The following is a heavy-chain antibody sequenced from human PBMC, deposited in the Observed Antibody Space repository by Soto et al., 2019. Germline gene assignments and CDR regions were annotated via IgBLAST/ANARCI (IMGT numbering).Heavy chain of an antibody. J-gene: IGHJ4*02. D-gene: IGHD3-22*01. Sequence: SETLSLNCTVSGGSISSYYWSWIRQPPGKGLERIGYIYYRGSTNYNPSHKSRITISVDTSKNQFSLKLSSVTASDTAVYYCARRYYDSSGYRFDYWGQGTLVTVS. V-gene: IGHV4-59*01. CDR1: GGSISSYY. CDR3: ARRYYDSSGYRFDY. CDR2: IYYRGST.